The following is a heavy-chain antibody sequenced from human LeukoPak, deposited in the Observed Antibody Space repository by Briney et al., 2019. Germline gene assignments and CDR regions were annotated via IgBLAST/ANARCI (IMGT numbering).Heavy chain of an antibody. CDR2: LSGSGGST. CDR1: GFTFSSYA. Sequence: PGGSLRLSCAASGFTFSSYAMSWVCQAPGKGLEWVSALSGSGGSTDYADSVKGRFTISRDNSKNTLYLQMNSLRAEDTAVYYCAKNAAAAGVNWFDPWGQGTLVTVSS. CDR3: AKNAAAAGVNWFDP. V-gene: IGHV3-23*01. D-gene: IGHD6-13*01. J-gene: IGHJ5*02.